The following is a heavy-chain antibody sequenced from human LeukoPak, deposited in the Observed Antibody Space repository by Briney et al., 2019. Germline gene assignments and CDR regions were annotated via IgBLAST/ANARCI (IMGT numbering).Heavy chain of an antibody. J-gene: IGHJ5*02. V-gene: IGHV4-59*08. CDR1: GGSISSYY. CDR3: ARQRGYYDFWSGYLSDNWFDP. Sequence: SETLSLTCTVSGGSISSYYWSWIRQPPGKGLEWIGYIYYSGSTNYNPSLKSRVTISVDTSKNQFSLKLSSVTAADTAVYYCARQRGYYDFWSGYLSDNWFDPWGQGTLVTVPS. D-gene: IGHD3-3*01. CDR2: IYYSGST.